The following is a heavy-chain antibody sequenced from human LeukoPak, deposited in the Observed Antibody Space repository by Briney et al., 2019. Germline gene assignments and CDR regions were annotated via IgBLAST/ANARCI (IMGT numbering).Heavy chain of an antibody. CDR2: INPSGGST. D-gene: IGHD2-15*01. V-gene: IGHV1-46*01. CDR3: ATDSRYCSGGSCYRDAFGI. J-gene: IGHJ3*02. Sequence: ASVKVSCKASGYTFTSYYMHWVRQAPGQGLEWMGIINPSGGSTSYAQKFQGRVTMTRDMSTSTVYMELSSLRSEDTAVYYCATDSRYCSGGSCYRDAFGIWGQGTMVTVSS. CDR1: GYTFTSYY.